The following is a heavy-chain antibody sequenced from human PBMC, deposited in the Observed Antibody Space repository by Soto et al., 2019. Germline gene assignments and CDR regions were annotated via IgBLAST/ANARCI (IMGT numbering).Heavy chain of an antibody. V-gene: IGHV4-59*08. D-gene: IGHD2-15*01. CDR1: GGSISSYY. J-gene: IGHJ4*02. CDR2: IYYSGST. CDR3: ARRWGRSFDY. Sequence: SETLSLTCTVSGGSISSYYWSWIRQPPGKGLEWIGYIYYSGSTNYNPSLKSRVTISVDTSKNQFSLKLRSVTAADTAVYYCARRWGRSFDYWGQGTLVTVSS.